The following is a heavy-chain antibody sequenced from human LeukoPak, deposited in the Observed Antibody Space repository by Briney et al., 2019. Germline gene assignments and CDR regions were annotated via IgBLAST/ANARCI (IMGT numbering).Heavy chain of an antibody. CDR1: GVSISSGTFY. CDR2: VYSTGNT. CDR3: ARDGDAVSAAIAGAFDL. V-gene: IGHV4-61*09. J-gene: IGHJ3*01. D-gene: IGHD2-2*01. Sequence: SETLSLTCTVSGVSISSGTFYWGWIRQSAGKGLECIGHVYSTGNTKYNPSLKSRVTISADTSKNQISLRLRSVTAADTAMFYCARDGDAVSAAIAGAFDLWGRGTMVTVSS.